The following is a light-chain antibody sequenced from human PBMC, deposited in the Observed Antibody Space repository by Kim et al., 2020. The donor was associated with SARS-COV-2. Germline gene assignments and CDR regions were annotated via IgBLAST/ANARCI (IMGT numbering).Light chain of an antibody. J-gene: IGKJ1*01. V-gene: IGKV1-39*01. CDR2: DAS. Sequence: DIQMTQSPSSLSAFVGDRVTITCRASQNIRNYLIWYQQKPGKAPNVLIYDASNLQSGVPSRFTGSGSGTDFTLTISSLQPEDFATYYCQQSYTTPRTFGQGTKLEI. CDR1: QNIRNY. CDR3: QQSYTTPRT.